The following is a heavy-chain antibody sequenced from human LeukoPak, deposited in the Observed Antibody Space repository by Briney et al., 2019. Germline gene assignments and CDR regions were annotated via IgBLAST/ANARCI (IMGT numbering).Heavy chain of an antibody. Sequence: PGRSLRLSCAASGFTFDDYAMHWVRQAPGKGLEWVSSISWNSGTIGYADSVKGRFTISRDNSKNTLYLQMNSLRAEDTAVYYCAKGIYSSGWSYFDYWGHGTLVTVSS. V-gene: IGHV3-9*01. D-gene: IGHD6-19*01. CDR3: AKGIYSSGWSYFDY. CDR1: GFTFDDYA. J-gene: IGHJ4*01. CDR2: ISWNSGTI.